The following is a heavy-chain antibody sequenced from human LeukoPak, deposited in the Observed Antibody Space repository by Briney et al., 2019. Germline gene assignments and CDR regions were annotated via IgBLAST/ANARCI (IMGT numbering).Heavy chain of an antibody. Sequence: GESLKISCKGSGYSFTSYWIGWVRQMPGKGLEWMGIIYPGDSDTRYSPSFQGQVTISADKSISTAYLQWSSLKASGTAMYYCASPRRDYSGSYRDAFDIWGQGTMVTVSS. V-gene: IGHV5-51*01. CDR3: ASPRRDYSGSYRDAFDI. D-gene: IGHD1-26*01. J-gene: IGHJ3*02. CDR2: IYPGDSDT. CDR1: GYSFTSYW.